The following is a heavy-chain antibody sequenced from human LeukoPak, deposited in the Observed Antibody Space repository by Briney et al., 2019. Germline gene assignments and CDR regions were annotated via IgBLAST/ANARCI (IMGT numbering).Heavy chain of an antibody. CDR3: ARVGAAMDNFDY. CDR2: LYNSGST. CDR1: GGSISNYD. J-gene: IGHJ4*02. Sequence: PSETLSLTCTVSGGSISNYDWSWTRLFPRKGLEWIGYLYNSGSTNYNPSLKSRVPISKSTSKNQFSLNLSSVTAADTAVYYCARVGAAMDNFDYWGQGTLVTVS. D-gene: IGHD5-18*01. V-gene: IGHV4-59*01.